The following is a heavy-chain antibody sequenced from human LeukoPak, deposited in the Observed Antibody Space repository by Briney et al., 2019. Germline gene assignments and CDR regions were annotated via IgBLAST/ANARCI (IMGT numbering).Heavy chain of an antibody. CDR1: GFTFSTYR. CDR2: ITTSSSYI. D-gene: IGHD3-9*01. J-gene: IGHJ4*02. V-gene: IGHV3-21*01. CDR3: ARGGDYDILTGHYV. Sequence: GGSLRLSCAASGFTFSTYRMNWVRQAPVKGLEWVSSITTSSSYIYYADSVKGRFTISRDNAKNSLYLQMNSLRAEDTAVYYCARGGDYDILTGHYVWGQGTLVTVSS.